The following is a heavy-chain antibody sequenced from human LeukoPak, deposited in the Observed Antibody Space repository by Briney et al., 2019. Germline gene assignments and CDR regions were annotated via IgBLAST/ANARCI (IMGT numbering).Heavy chain of an antibody. V-gene: IGHV3-15*01. CDR3: TTELTVTDAFDI. CDR2: IKSKTDGGTT. Sequence: GGSLRLSCAASGFTFSNAWMSWVRQAPGKGLEWVGRIKSKTDGGTTDYAAPVKGRFTISRDDSKNTLYLQMNSLKTEDTAVYYCTTELTVTDAFDIWGQGTMVTVSS. CDR1: GFTFSNAW. D-gene: IGHD4-17*01. J-gene: IGHJ3*02.